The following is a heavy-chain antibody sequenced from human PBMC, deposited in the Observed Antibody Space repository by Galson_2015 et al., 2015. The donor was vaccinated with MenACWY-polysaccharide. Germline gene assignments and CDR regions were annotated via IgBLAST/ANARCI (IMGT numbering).Heavy chain of an antibody. V-gene: IGHV4-31*03. CDR3: ARARRGLWCGEA. J-gene: IGHJ5*02. CDR1: GASIGSGDDYY. D-gene: IGHD3-10*01. CDR2: IYYSGST. Sequence: TLSLTCTVSGASIGSGDDYYWTWIRQRPGKGLEWIGYIYYSGSTYYNPSLKSRVIISQDTSKNQFSLNLSSVTAADTDVYYCARARRGLWCGEAWGQGTLVTVSS.